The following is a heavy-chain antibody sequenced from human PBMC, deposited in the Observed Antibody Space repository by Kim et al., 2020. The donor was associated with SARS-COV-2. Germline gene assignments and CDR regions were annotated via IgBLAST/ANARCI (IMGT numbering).Heavy chain of an antibody. V-gene: IGHV6-1*01. Sequence: SQTLSLTCVISGDTVSSNSATWNWIRQSPSRGLEWLGRTYYRSRWYTDYAFSVKSRITINADTSKNQFSLQLNSVTAEDTAVYYCAFVPRATEGFDPWGQGILVTVSS. D-gene: IGHD6-6*01. CDR2: TYYRSRWYT. J-gene: IGHJ5*02. CDR3: AFVPRATEGFDP. CDR1: GDTVSSNSAT.